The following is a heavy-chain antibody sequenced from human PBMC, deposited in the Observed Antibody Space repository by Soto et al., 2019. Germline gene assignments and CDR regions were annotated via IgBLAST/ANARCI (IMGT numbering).Heavy chain of an antibody. CDR1: GFTFSSYA. Sequence: GGSLRLSCAASGFTFSSYAMSWVRRAPGKGLEWVSAISGSGGSTYYADSVKGRFTISRDNSKNTLYLQMNSLRAEDTAVYYCAKDPPGGQQLLPDYWGQGTLVTVSS. D-gene: IGHD6-13*01. V-gene: IGHV3-23*01. CDR3: AKDPPGGQQLLPDY. J-gene: IGHJ4*02. CDR2: ISGSGGST.